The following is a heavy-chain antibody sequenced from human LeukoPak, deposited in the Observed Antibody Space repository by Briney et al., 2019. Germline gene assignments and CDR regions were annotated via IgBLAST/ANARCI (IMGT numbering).Heavy chain of an antibody. D-gene: IGHD3-22*01. Sequence: ASVKVSCKVSGYTLTELSMHWVRQAPGKGLEWMGGFDPEDGETIYAQKFQGRVTMTEDTSTDTAYMELSSLRSEDTAVYYCATSSITMIVAPHYQYYFDYWGQGTLVTVSS. CDR3: ATSSITMIVAPHYQYYFDY. CDR1: GYTLTELS. CDR2: FDPEDGET. V-gene: IGHV1-24*01. J-gene: IGHJ4*02.